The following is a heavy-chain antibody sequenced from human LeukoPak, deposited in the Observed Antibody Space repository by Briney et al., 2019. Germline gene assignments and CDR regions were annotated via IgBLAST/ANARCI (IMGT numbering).Heavy chain of an antibody. D-gene: IGHD6-6*01. Sequence: GESLKISCKGSGYSFTNYWIGWVRQMPGKGLEYMGIIYPGDFDTRYSPSFQGQVTISADKSINTAYLQWSSLKASDTAMYYCARRGTYSSSPFNWFDPWGQGTLVTVSS. V-gene: IGHV5-51*01. CDR3: ARRGTYSSSPFNWFDP. CDR1: GYSFTNYW. CDR2: IYPGDFDT. J-gene: IGHJ5*02.